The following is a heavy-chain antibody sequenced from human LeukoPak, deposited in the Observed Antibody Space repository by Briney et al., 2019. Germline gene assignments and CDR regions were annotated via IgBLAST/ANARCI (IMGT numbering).Heavy chain of an antibody. CDR3: AKAAYYYDSSGVDY. D-gene: IGHD3-22*01. J-gene: IGHJ4*02. Sequence: GRSLRLSCAASGFTFDDYAMHCVRQAPGKGLEWVSGIRWNSCSIGYADSVKGRFTISRDNAKNTPYLQMNSLRAEDTAVYYCAKAAYYYDSSGVDYWGQGTLVTVSS. CDR2: IRWNSCSI. V-gene: IGHV3-9*01. CDR1: GFTFDDYA.